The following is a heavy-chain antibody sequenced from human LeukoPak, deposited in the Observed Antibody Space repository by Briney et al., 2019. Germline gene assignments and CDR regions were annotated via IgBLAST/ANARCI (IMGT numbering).Heavy chain of an antibody. V-gene: IGHV3-48*04. J-gene: IGHJ4*02. CDR2: ISSSSSTI. CDR3: ATAGYCSSTSCYSRDY. CDR1: GFTFSSYS. Sequence: AGGSLRLSCAASGFTFSSYSMNWVRQAPGKGLEWVSYISSSSSTIYYADSVKGRFTISRDNAKNSLYLQMNSLRAEDTAVYYCATAGYCSSTSCYSRDYWGQGTLVTVSS. D-gene: IGHD2-2*02.